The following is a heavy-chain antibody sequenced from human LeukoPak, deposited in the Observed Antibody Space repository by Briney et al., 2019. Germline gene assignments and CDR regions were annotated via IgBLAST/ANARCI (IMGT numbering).Heavy chain of an antibody. CDR2: IIPIFGTA. CDR1: GGTFSSYA. V-gene: IGHV1-69*13. D-gene: IGHD6-13*01. J-gene: IGHJ6*02. CDR3: ATSEPRSSWYYANYYYGMDV. Sequence: SVKVSCKASGGTFSSYAISWVRQAPGQGLEWMGGIIPIFGTANYAQKFQGRVTITADESTSTAYMELSSLRSEDTAVYYCATSEPRSSWYYANYYYGMDVWGQGTTVTVSS.